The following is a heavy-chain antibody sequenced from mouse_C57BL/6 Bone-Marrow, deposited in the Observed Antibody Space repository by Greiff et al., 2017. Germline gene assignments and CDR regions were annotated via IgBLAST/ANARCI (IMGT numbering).Heavy chain of an antibody. CDR1: GYTFTSYW. J-gene: IGHJ4*01. Sequence: QVQLQQPGAELVKPGASVKMSCKASGYTFTSYWITWVKQRPGQGLEWIGDIYPGSGSTNYNEKFKSKATLTVDTSSSTAYMQLSSLTSEDSAVYYCARPHYYGSSDYAMDYWGQGTSVTVSS. V-gene: IGHV1-55*01. CDR2: IYPGSGST. CDR3: ARPHYYGSSDYAMDY. D-gene: IGHD1-1*01.